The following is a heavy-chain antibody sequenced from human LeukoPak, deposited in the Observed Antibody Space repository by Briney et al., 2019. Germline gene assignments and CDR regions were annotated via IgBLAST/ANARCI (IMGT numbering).Heavy chain of an antibody. CDR2: MNPNSGNT. J-gene: IGHJ6*03. Sequence: GASVKVSCKASGYTFTSYDINWVRQATGQGLEWMGWMNPNSGNTGYAQKFQGRVTITRNTSISKAYMELSSLRSEDTAVYYCARAAAYYYGSGSSFMDVWGKGTTVTVSS. CDR3: ARAAAYYYGSGSSFMDV. D-gene: IGHD3-10*01. V-gene: IGHV1-8*03. CDR1: GYTFTSYD.